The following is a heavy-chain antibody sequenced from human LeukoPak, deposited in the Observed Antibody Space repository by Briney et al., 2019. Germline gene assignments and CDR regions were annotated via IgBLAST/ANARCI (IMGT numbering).Heavy chain of an antibody. CDR2: INHSGST. V-gene: IGHV4-34*01. Sequence: SETLSLTCAVYGGSFSGYYWSCIRQPPGKGLELIGEINHSGSTNYNPSLKSRVTISVDTSKNQFSLKLSSVTAADTAVYYCARGTSMVRGVIMSYWGQGTLVTVSS. J-gene: IGHJ4*02. CDR1: GGSFSGYY. D-gene: IGHD3-10*01. CDR3: ARGTSMVRGVIMSY.